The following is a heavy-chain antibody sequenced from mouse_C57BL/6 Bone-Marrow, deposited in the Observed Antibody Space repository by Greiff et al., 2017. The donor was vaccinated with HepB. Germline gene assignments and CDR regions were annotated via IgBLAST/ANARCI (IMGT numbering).Heavy chain of an antibody. V-gene: IGHV1-55*01. D-gene: IGHD1-1*01. CDR3: ARTTVVATDWYFDV. Sequence: QVQLQQPGAELVKPGASVKMSCKASGYTFTSYWITWVKQRPGQGLEWIGDIYPGSGSTNYNEKFKSKATLTVDTSSSTADMQLSSLTSEDSAVYYCARTTVVATDWYFDVWGTGTTVTVSS. J-gene: IGHJ1*03. CDR1: GYTFTSYW. CDR2: IYPGSGST.